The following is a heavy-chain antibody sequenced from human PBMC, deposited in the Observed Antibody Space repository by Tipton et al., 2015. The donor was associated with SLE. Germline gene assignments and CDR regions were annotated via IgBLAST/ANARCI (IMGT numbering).Heavy chain of an antibody. CDR2: ISWNSGII. J-gene: IGHJ6*02. V-gene: IGHV3-9*01. D-gene: IGHD3-16*01. CDR1: GFTFDDYA. CDR3: AKDIDPVGEYYHGLDV. Sequence: RSLRLSCAASGFTFDDYAMHWVRQAPGKGLEWVSGISWNSGIIEYADSVKGRFTISRDNAKNSLYLLMNSLRAEDTALYYCAKDIDPVGEYYHGLDVWGQGTTVTVSS.